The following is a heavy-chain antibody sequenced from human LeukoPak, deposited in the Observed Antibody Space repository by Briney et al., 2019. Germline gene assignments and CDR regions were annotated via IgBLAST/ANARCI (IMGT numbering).Heavy chain of an antibody. CDR3: ARGGYYYKDWYFDL. V-gene: IGHV3-23*01. D-gene: IGHD3-22*01. J-gene: IGHJ2*01. CDR1: GFTFSTLA. CDR2: ISGSGGST. Sequence: PGGSLRLSCTASGFTFSTLAMSWVRQAPGKGLEWVSAISGSGGSTYYADSVKGRFTISRDNSKNTLYLQMNSLRAEDTAVYYCARGGYYYKDWYFDLWGRGTLVTVSS.